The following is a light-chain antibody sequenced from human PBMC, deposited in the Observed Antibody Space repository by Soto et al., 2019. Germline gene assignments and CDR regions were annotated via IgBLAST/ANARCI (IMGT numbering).Light chain of an antibody. CDR2: DAS. Sequence: EIVLTQSPATLSLSPGDRATLSCRASQSVITSLAWYQHQPGQAPRLLIYDASNRAAGVPARFSGSGSGTHFTLTISSLERGDFAVYYCQHRSNWPSLTFGGGTKLEIK. V-gene: IGKV3-11*01. CDR1: QSVITS. CDR3: QHRSNWPSLT. J-gene: IGKJ4*01.